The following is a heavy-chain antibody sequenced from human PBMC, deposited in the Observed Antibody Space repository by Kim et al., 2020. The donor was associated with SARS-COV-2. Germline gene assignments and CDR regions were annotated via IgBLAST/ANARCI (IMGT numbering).Heavy chain of an antibody. J-gene: IGHJ6*02. Sequence: ASVKVSCKASGYTFTSYAMHWVRQAPGQRLEWMGWINAGNGNTKYSQKFQGRVTITRDTSASTAYMELSSLRSEDTAVYYCARDIVVVVAASRNLYYYYYGMDVWGQGTTVTVSS. V-gene: IGHV1-3*01. CDR3: ARDIVVVVAASRNLYYYYYGMDV. CDR1: GYTFTSYA. CDR2: INAGNGNT. D-gene: IGHD2-15*01.